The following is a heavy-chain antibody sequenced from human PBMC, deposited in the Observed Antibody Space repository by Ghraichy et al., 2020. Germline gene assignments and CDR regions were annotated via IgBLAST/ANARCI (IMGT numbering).Heavy chain of an antibody. Sequence: SETLSLTCTVSGGSISSSSYYWGWIRQHPGKGLEWIGSIYYSGSTYYNPSLKSRVTISVDTSKNQFSLKLSSVTAADTAVYYCARQVPSYYYYGMDVWGQGTTVTVSS. CDR1: GGSISSSSYY. CDR3: ARQVPSYYYYGMDV. CDR2: IYYSGST. J-gene: IGHJ6*02. V-gene: IGHV4-39*01.